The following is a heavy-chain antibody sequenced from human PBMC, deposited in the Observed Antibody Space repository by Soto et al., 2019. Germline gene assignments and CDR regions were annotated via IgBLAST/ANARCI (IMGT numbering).Heavy chain of an antibody. V-gene: IGHV3-21*01. CDR2: ISSSSSYI. CDR3: ARGAARYKCFDY. D-gene: IGHD6-6*01. CDR1: GFTFSSYS. Sequence: GGSLRLSCAASGFTFSSYSMNWVRQAPGKGLEWVSSISSSSSYIYYADSVKGRFTISRDNAKNSLYLQMNSLRAEDTAVYYCARGAARYKCFDYWGQGTLVTVSS. J-gene: IGHJ4*02.